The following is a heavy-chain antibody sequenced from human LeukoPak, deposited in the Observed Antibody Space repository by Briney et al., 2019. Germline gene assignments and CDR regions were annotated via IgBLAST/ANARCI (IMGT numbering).Heavy chain of an antibody. D-gene: IGHD3-22*01. Sequence: PGGSLRLSCAASGSTFSDAWMNWVRQAPGKGLEWVGRIQSKADGGAAHYAAPVKGRFTISRDDSKNTLYLQVNSLKTEDTAVYHCTSIIDSSGYYAFDYWGRGTLVTVSS. CDR2: IQSKADGGAA. V-gene: IGHV3-15*01. CDR1: GSTFSDAW. J-gene: IGHJ4*02. CDR3: TSIIDSSGYYAFDY.